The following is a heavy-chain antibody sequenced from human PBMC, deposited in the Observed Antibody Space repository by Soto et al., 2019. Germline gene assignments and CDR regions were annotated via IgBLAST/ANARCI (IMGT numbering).Heavy chain of an antibody. CDR1: GGSISSGGYY. Sequence: PSETLSLTCTVSGGSISSGGYYWSWIRQHPGKGLEWIGYIYYSGSTYYNPSLKSRVTISVDTSKNQFSLKLSSVTAADTAVYYCASTYYDILTGYRPLYNWFDPWGQGTLVTVS. V-gene: IGHV4-31*03. CDR3: ASTYYDILTGYRPLYNWFDP. J-gene: IGHJ5*02. D-gene: IGHD3-9*01. CDR2: IYYSGST.